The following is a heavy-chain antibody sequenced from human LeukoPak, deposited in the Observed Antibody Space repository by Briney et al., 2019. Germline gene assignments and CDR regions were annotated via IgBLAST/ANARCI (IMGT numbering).Heavy chain of an antibody. J-gene: IGHJ4*02. D-gene: IGHD1-26*01. CDR2: IYYSGST. CDR3: ARTRSGYSTLGY. Sequence: SETLSLTCTVSGGSISSYYWSWIRQPPGKGLEWIGYIYYSGSTNYNPSLKSRVTISVDTPKNQFSLKLSSVTAADTAVYYCARTRSGYSTLGYWGQGTLVTVSS. CDR1: GGSISSYY. V-gene: IGHV4-59*01.